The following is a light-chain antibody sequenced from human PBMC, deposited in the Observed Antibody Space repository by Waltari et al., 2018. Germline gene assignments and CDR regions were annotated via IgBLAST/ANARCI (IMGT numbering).Light chain of an antibody. CDR2: FTH. Sequence: QSVLTQPPSASGTPGQSVTIPCSGSISNHRTHSVYWYQPLPGTAPKLLIYFTHQRPSGVPDRFSASKSGTSASLAISGRRFEDEADYYCATRDEGPTVVFGGGTKLTVL. V-gene: IGLV1-47*02. CDR1: ISNHRTHS. CDR3: ATRDEGPTVV. J-gene: IGLJ2*01.